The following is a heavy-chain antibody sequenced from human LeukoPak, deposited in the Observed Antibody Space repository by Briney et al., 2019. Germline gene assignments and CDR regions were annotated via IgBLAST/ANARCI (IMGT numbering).Heavy chain of an antibody. D-gene: IGHD4-11*01. CDR3: ARDLRSNYEPYFDY. Sequence: SETLSLTCAVSDYSISSRYYWGWIRQPPGKGLAWIGIIYHSGTTSYNPSLKSSLTISVDPSKNQFSLKMSSVTAAGTAVTYFARDLRSNYEPYFDYWGQGTLVTVCS. CDR1: DYSISSRYY. J-gene: IGHJ4*02. CDR2: IYHSGTT. V-gene: IGHV4-38-2*02.